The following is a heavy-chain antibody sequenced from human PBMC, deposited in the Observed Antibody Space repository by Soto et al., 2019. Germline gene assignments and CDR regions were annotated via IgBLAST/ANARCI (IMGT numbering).Heavy chain of an antibody. CDR2: ISGDGATT. J-gene: IGHJ4*02. Sequence: EVQLLESGGGLVQPGGSLRLSCEASGFTIRTYGMSWVRQAPGKGLEWVSGISGDGATTYYTDSVKGRFTISRDNAKNTLYLQMDSLRVEDTAVYYCAIQDCTNDVCLEAAVTVGGALEYWGQGAQVTVTS. V-gene: IGHV3-23*01. D-gene: IGHD2-8*01. CDR3: AIQDCTNDVCLEAAVTVGGALEY. CDR1: GFTIRTYG.